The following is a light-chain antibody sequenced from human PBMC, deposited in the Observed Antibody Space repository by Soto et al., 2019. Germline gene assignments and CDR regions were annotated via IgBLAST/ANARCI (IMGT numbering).Light chain of an antibody. J-gene: IGLJ3*02. CDR1: SSNIGAGYD. CDR2: GNS. Sequence: QSVLTQPPSVSGAPGQRVTISCTGSSSNIGAGYDVHWYQQLPGTAPKLLIYGNSNRPSGVPDRFSGSKSGTSASLAITGLQAEDDAVYYCQSYDSSLNGGVFGGGTKLTVL. CDR3: QSYDSSLNGGV. V-gene: IGLV1-40*01.